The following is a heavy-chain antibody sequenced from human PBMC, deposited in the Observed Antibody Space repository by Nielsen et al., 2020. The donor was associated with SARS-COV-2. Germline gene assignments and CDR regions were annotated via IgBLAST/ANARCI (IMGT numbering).Heavy chain of an antibody. D-gene: IGHD4-23*01. CDR3: ARHGNDYGGNDLDY. Sequence: GESLKISCKGSGYRFDSYWIAWVRQMPGKGLEWMGLIYPADSHTTYSPSFQGQVTISVDKSVSTAYLRWSSLKASDTAIYYCARHGNDYGGNDLDYWGQGTPVTVSS. V-gene: IGHV5-51*01. CDR2: IYPADSHT. J-gene: IGHJ4*02. CDR1: GYRFDSYW.